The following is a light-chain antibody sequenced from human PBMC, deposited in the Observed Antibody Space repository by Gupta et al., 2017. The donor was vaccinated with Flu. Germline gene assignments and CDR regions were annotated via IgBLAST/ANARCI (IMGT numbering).Light chain of an antibody. J-gene: IGLJ3*02. Sequence: QLVLTQSPSASASLGASVKLTCTLSSGHSSYAIAWHLQQPEKGPRYLMKLNSDGSHSKGDGIPDRFSGSSSGAERYLTISSLQSEDEADYYCQTWGTGFWVFGGGTKLTVL. CDR3: QTWGTGFWV. V-gene: IGLV4-69*01. CDR2: LNSDGSH. CDR1: SGHSSYA.